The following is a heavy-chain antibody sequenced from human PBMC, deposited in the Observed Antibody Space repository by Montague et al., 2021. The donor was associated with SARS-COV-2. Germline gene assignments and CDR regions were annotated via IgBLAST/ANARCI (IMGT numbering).Heavy chain of an antibody. CDR2: IYNGGLDT. J-gene: IGHJ1*01. V-gene: IGHV3-23*03. Sequence: SRRLSCAASGFTFSSYAMNWVRQAPGKGLEWVSLIYNGGLDTFYADSVEGRFTISRDNSNNMLYLQMSSLRAEDTAVYYCAKGQMSVAENFQHWGQGTLVTGSS. CDR1: GFTFSSYA. CDR3: AKGQMSVAENFQH.